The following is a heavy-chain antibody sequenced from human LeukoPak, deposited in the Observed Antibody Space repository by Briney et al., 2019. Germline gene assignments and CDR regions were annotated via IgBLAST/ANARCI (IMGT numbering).Heavy chain of an antibody. J-gene: IGHJ3*02. CDR2: ISGSGGST. CDR3: AKAPTTVVTPDFYAFDI. CDR1: GFTFSSYA. V-gene: IGHV3-23*01. D-gene: IGHD4-23*01. Sequence: PGGSLRLSCAASGFTFSSYAMSWVRQAPGKGLEWVSAISGSGGSTYYADSVKGRFTISRDNSKNTLYLQMNSLRAEDTAVYYCAKAPTTVVTPDFYAFDIWSQGTMVTVSS.